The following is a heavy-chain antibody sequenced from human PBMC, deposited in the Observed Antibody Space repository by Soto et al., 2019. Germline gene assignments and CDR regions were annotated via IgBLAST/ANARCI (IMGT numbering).Heavy chain of an antibody. CDR1: GGTFSSYT. CDR3: ARPSGYCSGGSCSTKYDYYYMDV. D-gene: IGHD2-15*01. J-gene: IGHJ6*03. V-gene: IGHV1-69*02. CDR2: IIPILGIA. Sequence: QVQLVQSGAEVKKPGSSVKVSCKASGGTFSSYTISWVRQAPGQGLEWMGRIIPILGIANYAQKFQGRVTITADKSTITAYMKLSSVRSDDTAVYYCARPSGYCSGGSCSTKYDYYYMDVWGKGTTVTVSS.